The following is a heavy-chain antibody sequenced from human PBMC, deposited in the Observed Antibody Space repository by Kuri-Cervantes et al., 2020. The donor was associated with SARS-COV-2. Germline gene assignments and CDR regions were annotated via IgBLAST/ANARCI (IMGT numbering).Heavy chain of an antibody. Sequence: KVSCKGSGYSFISYWIGWVRQMPGKGLEWMGIIYPGDSDTRYSPSFQGQVTISADKSISTAFLQWSSLKASDTAMYYCARRAYGEQVDYYYMDVWGKGTTVTVSS. CDR1: GYSFISYW. J-gene: IGHJ6*03. D-gene: IGHD4-17*01. CDR3: ARRAYGEQVDYYYMDV. CDR2: IYPGDSDT. V-gene: IGHV5-51*01.